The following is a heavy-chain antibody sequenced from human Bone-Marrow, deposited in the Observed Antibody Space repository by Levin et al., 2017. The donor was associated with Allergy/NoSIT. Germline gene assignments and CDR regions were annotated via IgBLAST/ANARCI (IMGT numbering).Heavy chain of an antibody. V-gene: IGHV3-21*01. CDR3: ARGAFWTVYDPLTGRRLKDAFDI. CDR1: GFTFRTFG. Sequence: GESLKISCAASGFTFRTFGVNWVRQAPGKGLEWVSSISSGGHDIYYADSVKGRFTISRDNAKNSLYLQMDSLRTDDTGVYYCARGAFWTVYDPLTGRRLKDAFDIWGQGTMVTVSS. J-gene: IGHJ3*02. D-gene: IGHD3-9*01. CDR2: ISSGGHDI.